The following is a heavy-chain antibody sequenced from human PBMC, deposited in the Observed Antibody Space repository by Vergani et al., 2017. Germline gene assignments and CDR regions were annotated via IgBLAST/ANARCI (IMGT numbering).Heavy chain of an antibody. CDR1: GFTFDDYT. V-gene: IGHV3-43*01. J-gene: IGHJ4*02. CDR3: AKVLREYSSSCADY. CDR2: ISWDGGSK. Sequence: EVQLVESGGVVVQPGGSLRLSCAASGFTFDDYTMHWVRQAPGKGLEWVSLISWDGGSKYYADSVKGRFTISRDNSKNSLYLQMNSLRTEDAALYYCAKVLREYSSSCADYWGQGTLVTVSS. D-gene: IGHD6-6*01.